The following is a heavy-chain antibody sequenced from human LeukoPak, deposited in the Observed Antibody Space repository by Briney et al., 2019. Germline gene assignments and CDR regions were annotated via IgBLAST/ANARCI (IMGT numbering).Heavy chain of an antibody. CDR2: IYYSGST. CDR1: GGSVSSGSYC. D-gene: IGHD2-15*01. CDR3: ARDGGNWLDP. Sequence: PSETLSLTCTVSGGSVSSGSYCWSWIRQPPGKGLEWIGYIYYSGSTNYNPSLKSRVTLSVDTSKNQFSLKLNSVTAADTAVYYCARDGGNWLDPWGQGTLVTVSS. V-gene: IGHV4-61*01. J-gene: IGHJ5*02.